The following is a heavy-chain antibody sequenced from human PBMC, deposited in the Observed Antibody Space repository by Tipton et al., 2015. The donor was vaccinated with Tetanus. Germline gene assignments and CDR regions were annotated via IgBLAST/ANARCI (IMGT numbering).Heavy chain of an antibody. CDR2: ISSSSSTI. CDR3: ARDRCSGGSCYSSDGMDV. J-gene: IGHJ6*02. CDR1: GFTFSSYS. D-gene: IGHD2-15*01. V-gene: IGHV3-48*02. Sequence: GSLRLSCAASGFTFSSYSMNWVRQAPGKGLEWVSYISSSSSTIYYADSVKGRFTISRDNAKNSLYLQMNSLRDEDTAVYYCARDRCSGGSCYSSDGMDVWGQGTTVTVSS.